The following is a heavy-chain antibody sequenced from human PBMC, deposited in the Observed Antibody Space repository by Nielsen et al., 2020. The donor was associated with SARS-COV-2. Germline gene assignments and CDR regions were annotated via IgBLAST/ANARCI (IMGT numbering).Heavy chain of an antibody. CDR2: ISWNSGSI. Sequence: GGSLRLSCAGSGFNFDKYAMHWVRQAPGKGLEWVSGISWNSGSIGYADSVKGRFTISRDNAKNSLYLQMNSLRAEDTALYFCAKDTLGPHTAMVSYGMDVWGQGTTVTVSS. J-gene: IGHJ6*02. D-gene: IGHD5-18*01. V-gene: IGHV3-9*01. CDR3: AKDTLGPHTAMVSYGMDV. CDR1: GFNFDKYA.